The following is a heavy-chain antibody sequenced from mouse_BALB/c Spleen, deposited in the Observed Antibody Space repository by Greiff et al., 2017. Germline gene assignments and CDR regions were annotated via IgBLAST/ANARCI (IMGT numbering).Heavy chain of an antibody. CDR3: ARGDSSGYVFAY. CDR1: GYTFTSYT. D-gene: IGHD3-2*01. Sequence: VQLQQSAAELARPGASVKMSCKASGYTFTSYTMHWVKQRPGQGLEWIGYINPSSGYTEYNQKFKDKTTLTADKSSSTAYMQLSSLTSEDSAVYYCARGDSSGYVFAYWGQGTLVTVSA. J-gene: IGHJ3*01. CDR2: INPSSGYT. V-gene: IGHV1-4*02.